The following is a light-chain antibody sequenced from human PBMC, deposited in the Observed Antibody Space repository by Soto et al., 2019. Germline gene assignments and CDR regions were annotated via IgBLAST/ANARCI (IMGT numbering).Light chain of an antibody. CDR2: EGT. J-gene: IGLJ2*01. CDR3: CSYAGPSTI. CDR1: SSDVGSYNF. Sequence: QSALTQPASVSESPGQSITISCTGTSSDVGSYNFVSWFQQHPGKVPKLIIYEGTERPSGVSNRFSASKSGNTASLTISGLQPEDEADYYCCSYAGPSTIFGGGTKVTVL. V-gene: IGLV2-23*01.